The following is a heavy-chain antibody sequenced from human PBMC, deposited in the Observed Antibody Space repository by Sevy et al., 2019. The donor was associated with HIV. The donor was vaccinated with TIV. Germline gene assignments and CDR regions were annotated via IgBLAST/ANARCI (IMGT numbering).Heavy chain of an antibody. CDR1: GFTFSSYA. CDR3: AADSSGFQRAWYYYYYMDV. D-gene: IGHD3-22*01. J-gene: IGHJ6*03. CDR2: ISGSGGST. V-gene: IGHV3-23*01. Sequence: GSLRLSCAASGFTFSSYAMSWVRQAPGKGLEWVSAISGSGGSTYYADSVKGRFTISRDNSKNTLYLQMNGLRAEDTAVYYCAADSSGFQRAWYYYYYMDVWGKGTTVTVSS.